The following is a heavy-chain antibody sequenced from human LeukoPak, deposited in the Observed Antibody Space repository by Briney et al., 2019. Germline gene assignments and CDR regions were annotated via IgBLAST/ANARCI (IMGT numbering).Heavy chain of an antibody. CDR3: ARDWIDRSLDY. V-gene: IGHV3-33*01. J-gene: IGHJ4*02. CDR1: GISFSDFV. D-gene: IGHD2-2*03. CDR2: PSPHASYE. Sequence: PGGSLRLSCAASGISFSDFVIHWVRQAPGKGLEWVAVPSPHASYEYYADSVQGRFAISRDDSKNTVYLQMNSLRDEETAVYYCARDWIDRSLDYWGLGTLVTVSS.